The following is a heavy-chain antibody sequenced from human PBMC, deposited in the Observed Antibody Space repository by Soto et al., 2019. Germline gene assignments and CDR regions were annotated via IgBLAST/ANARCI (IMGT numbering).Heavy chain of an antibody. J-gene: IGHJ5*02. CDR1: GFSLTTSGVG. CDR3: VHRREFNIKWDEGWFDP. D-gene: IGHD1-26*01. Sequence: QITLKGSGPTLVKPTQTLTLTCTFSGFSLTTSGVGVGWIRQPPGRPLEWLATIYWDDDKRYSPSLKRRLTITKDTSRNQVVLTMTNMDPVDTATYYCVHRREFNIKWDEGWFDPWGQGTLVTVSS. CDR2: IYWDDDK. V-gene: IGHV2-5*02.